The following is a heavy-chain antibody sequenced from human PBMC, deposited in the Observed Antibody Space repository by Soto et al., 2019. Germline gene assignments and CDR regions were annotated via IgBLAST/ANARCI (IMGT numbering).Heavy chain of an antibody. CDR1: GYTLTELS. V-gene: IGHV1-24*01. Sequence: ASVKVSCKVSGYTLTELSMHWVRQAPGKGLEWMGGFDPEDGETIYAQKFQGRVTMTEDTSTDTAYMELSSLRSEDTAVYYCATAPKLRFLEWLSFYFDYWGQGTLVTVSS. D-gene: IGHD3-3*01. CDR2: FDPEDGET. CDR3: ATAPKLRFLEWLSFYFDY. J-gene: IGHJ4*02.